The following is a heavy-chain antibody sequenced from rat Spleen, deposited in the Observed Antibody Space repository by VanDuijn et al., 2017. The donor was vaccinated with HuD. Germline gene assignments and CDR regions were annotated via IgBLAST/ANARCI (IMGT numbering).Heavy chain of an antibody. V-gene: IGHV5-29*01. Sequence: EVQLVESGGGLVQPGRSLKVSCAASGFTFNNYGMAWVRQAPTKGLEWVAIISYDGRSTYYRDSVQGRFTISRDNAKNTLYLQMDSLRSEDTATYFCARYFDDWGQGVMVTVSS. J-gene: IGHJ2*01. CDR1: GFTFNNYG. CDR3: ARYFDD. CDR2: ISYDGRST.